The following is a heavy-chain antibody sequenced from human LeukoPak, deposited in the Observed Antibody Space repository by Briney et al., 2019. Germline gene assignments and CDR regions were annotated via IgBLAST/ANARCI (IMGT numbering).Heavy chain of an antibody. CDR2: ISSSGSPI. D-gene: IGHD3-22*01. CDR3: ARDHDSSGYYQNFDY. CDR1: GFTFSSYE. V-gene: IGHV3-48*03. J-gene: IGHJ4*02. Sequence: PGGSLRLSCATSGFTFSSYEMNWVRQAPGKGLEWVSYISSSGSPIYYADSVRGRFTISRDNAKNSLSLQMNSLRADDTAVYYCARDHDSSGYYQNFDYWGQGTLVTVSS.